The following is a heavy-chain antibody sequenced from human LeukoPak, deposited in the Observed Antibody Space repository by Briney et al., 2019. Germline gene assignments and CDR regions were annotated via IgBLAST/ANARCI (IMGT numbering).Heavy chain of an antibody. CDR3: ARPQSGSYYFYD. CDR1: GYTYTSYD. V-gene: IGHV1-8*01. J-gene: IGHJ4*02. Sequence: ASVKVSCKPSGYTYTSYDINWVRQATGQGLEWMGWMNPNSGNTGKEQKYQRRVTMTRNTSISTAYMELSSLRSEDTAVYCCARPQSGSYYFYDWGQGALVSVAS. D-gene: IGHD1-26*01. CDR2: MNPNSGNT.